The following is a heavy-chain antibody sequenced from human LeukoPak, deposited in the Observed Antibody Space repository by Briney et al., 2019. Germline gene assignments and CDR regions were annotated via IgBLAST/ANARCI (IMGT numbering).Heavy chain of an antibody. CDR1: RFSFTSYA. CDR3: ARDWRDQLLHPYYFDY. Sequence: GGSLRLSCAASRFSFTSYAMHWVRQAPGKGLEWVAVISYDGSNKYYADSVKGRFTISRDDAKNSLYLQMNSLRAEDSAVYYCARDWRDQLLHPYYFDYWGQGALVTVSS. D-gene: IGHD1-1*01. J-gene: IGHJ4*02. V-gene: IGHV3-30-3*01. CDR2: ISYDGSNK.